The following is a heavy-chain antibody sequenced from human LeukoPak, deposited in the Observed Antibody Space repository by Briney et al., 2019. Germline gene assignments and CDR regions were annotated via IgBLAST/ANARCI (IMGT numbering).Heavy chain of an antibody. D-gene: IGHD5-24*01. CDR1: GFTFNNYG. CDR3: AKSLGGYNTGDYYYYGMDV. J-gene: IGHJ6*02. V-gene: IGHV3-30*18. Sequence: PGGSLRLSCAASGFTFNNYGMHWVRQAPGKGLEWVAVISSDGTQKYYADSVTGRVTISRDDFKKTVYLQMNSLRGEDTAVYYCAKSLGGYNTGDYYYYGMDVWGQGTTVSVSS. CDR2: ISSDGTQK.